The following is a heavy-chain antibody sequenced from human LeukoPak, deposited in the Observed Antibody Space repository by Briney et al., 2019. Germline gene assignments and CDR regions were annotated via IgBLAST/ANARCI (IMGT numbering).Heavy chain of an antibody. J-gene: IGHJ6*03. CDR2: IKQDGSEK. Sequence: GGSLRLSCAASGFTFSSYWMSWVRQAPGKGLEWVANIKQDGSEKYYVDSVKGRFTISRDNAKNSLYLQMNSLRAEDTAVYYCARDYETYSSSWYYMDVWGKGTTVTVSS. CDR1: GFTFSSYW. V-gene: IGHV3-7*01. CDR3: ARDYETYSSSWYYMDV. D-gene: IGHD6-13*01.